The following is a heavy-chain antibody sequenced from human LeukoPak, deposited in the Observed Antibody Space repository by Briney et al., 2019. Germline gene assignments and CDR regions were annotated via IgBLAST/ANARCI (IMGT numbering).Heavy chain of an antibody. CDR3: ARSSAVVGATTLDY. D-gene: IGHD1-26*01. J-gene: IGHJ4*02. CDR1: GFTFSTYA. CDR2: ISSNGGST. V-gene: IGHV3-64*01. Sequence: GGSLRLSCAASGFTFSTYAMHWVRQAPGKGLEYISSISSNGGSTYYANSVKGRFTISRDNSKNTLFLQMGSLRAEDMAVYYCARSSAVVGATTLDYWGQGTLVTVSS.